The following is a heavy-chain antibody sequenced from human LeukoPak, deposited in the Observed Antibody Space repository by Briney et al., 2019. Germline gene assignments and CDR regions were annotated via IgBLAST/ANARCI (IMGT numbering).Heavy chain of an antibody. D-gene: IGHD3-9*01. J-gene: IGHJ4*02. Sequence: PGGSLRLSCAASGFTFRSHDMYWVRQAPGKGLEWVAAISYDGSKQLYADSVKGRFTISRDNSKNTLNLQMNSLRDEDTAVYYCAKDGARYLLTYYFEYWGQGTLVTVSS. CDR2: ISYDGSKQ. V-gene: IGHV3-30*18. CDR3: AKDGARYLLTYYFEY. CDR1: GFTFRSHD.